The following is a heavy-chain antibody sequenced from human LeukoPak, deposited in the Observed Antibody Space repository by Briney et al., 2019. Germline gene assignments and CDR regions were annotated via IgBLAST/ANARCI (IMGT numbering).Heavy chain of an antibody. D-gene: IGHD5-24*01. J-gene: IGHJ4*02. CDR3: ARGDGYLSPYFDY. CDR1: SGSIDNYY. CDR2: IYYSGST. Sequence: SETLSLTCSVSSGSIDNYYWSWIRRPPGKGLEWIGSIYYSGSTYYNPSLKSRVTISVDTSKNQFSLKLSSVTAADTAVYYCARGDGYLSPYFDYWGQGTLVTVSS. V-gene: IGHV4-59*12.